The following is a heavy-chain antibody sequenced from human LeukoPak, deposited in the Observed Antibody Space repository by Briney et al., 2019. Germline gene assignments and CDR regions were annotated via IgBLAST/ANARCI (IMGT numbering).Heavy chain of an antibody. CDR1: GLTVSSSY. CDR2: IYSDGGT. V-gene: IGHV3-66*01. D-gene: IGHD6-13*01. J-gene: IGHJ4*02. CDR3: ARESSWSFDY. Sequence: AGGSLRLSCAASGLTVSSSYMSWVRQAPGKGLEWVSVIYSDGGTYYADSVKDRFTISRDNSKNTLYLQMNSLRAEDTALYYCARESSWSFDYWGQGTLVTVSS.